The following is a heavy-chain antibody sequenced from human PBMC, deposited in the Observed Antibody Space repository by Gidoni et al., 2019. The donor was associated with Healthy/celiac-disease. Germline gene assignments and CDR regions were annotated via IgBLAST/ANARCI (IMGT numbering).Heavy chain of an antibody. Sequence: QVQLVQSGAEVKKPGASVKVSCKASGYTFTSYYMHWVRQAPGQGLEWMGIINPSGGSTSYAQKFQGRVTMTRDTSTSTVYMELSSLRSEDTAVDYGARDSGGSCYSDWGQGTPVTVSS. J-gene: IGHJ4*02. D-gene: IGHD2-15*01. V-gene: IGHV1-46*01. CDR2: INPSGGST. CDR1: GYTFTSYY. CDR3: ARDSGGSCYSD.